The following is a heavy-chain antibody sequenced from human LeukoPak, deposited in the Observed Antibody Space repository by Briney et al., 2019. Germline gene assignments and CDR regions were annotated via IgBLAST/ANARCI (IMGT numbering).Heavy chain of an antibody. Sequence: ASVKVFCKASGYTFTGYYMHWVRQAPGQGLEWMGWINPNSGGTNYAQKFQGRVTMTRDMSMSTAYMELTNLRSDDTAIYYCAREWGGFCTNGVCYPDYWGQGTLVTVSS. J-gene: IGHJ4*02. CDR2: INPNSGGT. CDR3: AREWGGFCTNGVCYPDY. D-gene: IGHD2-8*01. V-gene: IGHV1-2*02. CDR1: GYTFTGYY.